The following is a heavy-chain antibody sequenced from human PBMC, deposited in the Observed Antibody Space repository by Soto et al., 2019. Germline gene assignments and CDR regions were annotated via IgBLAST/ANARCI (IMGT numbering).Heavy chain of an antibody. Sequence: GASVKVSCKASGYTFTSYYMHWVRQAPGQGLEWMGIINPSGGSTSYAQKFQGRVTMTRDTSTSTVYMELSSLRSEDTAVYYCARDIVATINPYYYYGMDVWGQGTTVTVSS. V-gene: IGHV1-46*01. J-gene: IGHJ6*02. CDR3: ARDIVATINPYYYYGMDV. D-gene: IGHD5-12*01. CDR2: INPSGGST. CDR1: GYTFTSYY.